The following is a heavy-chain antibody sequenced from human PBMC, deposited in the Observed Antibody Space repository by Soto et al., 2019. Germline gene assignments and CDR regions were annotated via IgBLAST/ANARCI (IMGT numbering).Heavy chain of an antibody. V-gene: IGHV3-21*01. J-gene: IGHJ4*02. D-gene: IGHD1-7*01. CDR1: GFSFFSYT. CDR3: TRSPRSITGTPTGGAQNDY. CDR2: ISSDNKYI. Sequence: GSLRLSCAGAGFSFFSYTMTWVRQAPGKGLEWVSSISSDNKYIYYADSVKGRFTISRDNAKSSLFLQMNSLRADDTAVYYCTRSPRSITGTPTGGAQNDYWGQGALVTVSS.